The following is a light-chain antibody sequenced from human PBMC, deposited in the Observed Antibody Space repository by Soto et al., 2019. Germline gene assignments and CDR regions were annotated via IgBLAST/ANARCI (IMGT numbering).Light chain of an antibody. CDR2: EVN. J-gene: IGLJ1*01. CDR1: SSDVGGHNF. V-gene: IGLV2-8*01. CDR3: TSYAGRNNFYV. Sequence: QSVLTQPPSASGSPGQSVTISCTGTSSDVGGHNFVSWYQQHPGKAPKLIIYEVNKRPSGVPDRFSGSKSGLTASLTISGLQDEDEADYYCTSYAGRNNFYVFGTGTKLTVL.